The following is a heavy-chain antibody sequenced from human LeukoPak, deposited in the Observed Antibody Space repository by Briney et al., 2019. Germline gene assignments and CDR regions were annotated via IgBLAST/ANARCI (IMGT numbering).Heavy chain of an antibody. D-gene: IGHD6-19*01. CDR2: IHYSGST. CDR1: GGSISSDSYY. J-gene: IGHJ4*02. V-gene: IGHV4-39*01. Sequence: PSETLSLTCTVSGGSISSDSYYWAWIRQPPGKGLEWIASIHYSGSTYYNPSLKSRVTISVDTSRNQFSLKLSSVTAADTAVYYCASLAVAGLSEGYWGQGTPVIVSS. CDR3: ASLAVAGLSEGY.